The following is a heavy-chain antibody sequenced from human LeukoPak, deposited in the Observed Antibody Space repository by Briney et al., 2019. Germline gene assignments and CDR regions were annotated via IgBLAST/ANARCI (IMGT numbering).Heavy chain of an antibody. V-gene: IGHV3-48*03. Sequence: GGSLRLSCAGSGFTFRNYEMNWVRQAPGKGLEWVSYISISGSTIYYADSAKGRFTVSRDNARNSLYLQMNSLRAEDTAVYYCAREVPSMDYWGQGTLVTVSS. CDR2: ISISGSTI. CDR1: GFTFRNYE. J-gene: IGHJ4*02. CDR3: AREVPSMDY.